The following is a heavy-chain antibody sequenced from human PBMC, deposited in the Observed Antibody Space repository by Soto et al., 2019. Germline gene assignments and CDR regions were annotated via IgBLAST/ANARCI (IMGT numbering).Heavy chain of an antibody. V-gene: IGHV3-48*03. J-gene: IGHJ4*02. CDR2: ISNSGSTI. Sequence: PGGSLRLSCAASGFTFSSYEMNWVRQAPGKGLEWVSYISNSGSTIYYTDSVKGRFTISRDNAKNSLYLQMSSLRAEDTAVYYCARESIYFDYWGQGALVTVSS. CDR3: ARESIYFDY. CDR1: GFTFSSYE.